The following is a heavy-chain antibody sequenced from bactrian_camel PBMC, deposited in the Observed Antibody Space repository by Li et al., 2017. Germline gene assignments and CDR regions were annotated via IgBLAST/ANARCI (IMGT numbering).Heavy chain of an antibody. D-gene: IGHD1*01. Sequence: HVQLVESGGGSVKAGGSLRLSCVASGDSNNAACMGWFRQAPGKAREGIAAIYTKYGDPYYADSVKGRFTISLDKAKKTEYLQMDSLKPEDTAIYYCAADHVGTSCSVAYWNLGVGYWGQGTQVTVS. CDR3: AADHVGTSCSVAYWNLGVGY. J-gene: IGHJ4*01. CDR1: GDSNNAAC. CDR2: IYTKYGDP. V-gene: IGHV3-3*01.